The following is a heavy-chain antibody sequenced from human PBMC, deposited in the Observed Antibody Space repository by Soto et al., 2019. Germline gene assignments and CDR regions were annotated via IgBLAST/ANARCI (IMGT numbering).Heavy chain of an antibody. V-gene: IGHV3-64D*08. CDR2: ISSNGGST. CDR3: VKDAPYGSGSYYGDFSVYYYYGMDV. J-gene: IGHJ6*02. D-gene: IGHD3-10*01. Sequence: GGSLRLSCSASGFTFSSYAMHWVRQAPGKGLEYVSAISSNGGSTYYADSVKGRFTISRDNSKNTLYLQMSSLRAEDTAVYCCVKDAPYGSGSYYGDFSVYYYYGMDVWGQGTKVTVSS. CDR1: GFTFSSYA.